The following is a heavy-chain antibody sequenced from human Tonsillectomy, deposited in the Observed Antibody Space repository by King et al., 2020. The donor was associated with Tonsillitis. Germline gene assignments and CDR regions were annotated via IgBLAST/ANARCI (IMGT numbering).Heavy chain of an antibody. CDR1: GFTFSSYG. D-gene: IGHD3-10*01. CDR3: ANDSSYYGSRLDY. V-gene: IGHV3-30*02. J-gene: IGHJ4*02. Sequence: VQLVESGGGVVQPGGSLRLSCTASGFTFSSYGMHWVRQAPGKGLEWVAFIPYDGRNKYYADSVKGRFTISRDNSKNTLYVQINSLRAEDTAVYYCANDSSYYGSRLDYWGQGTLVTVSS. CDR2: IPYDGRNK.